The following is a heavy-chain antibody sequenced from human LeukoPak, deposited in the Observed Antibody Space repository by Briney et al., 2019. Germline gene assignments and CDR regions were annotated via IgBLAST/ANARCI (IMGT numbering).Heavy chain of an antibody. CDR3: ARRIVVVPAAPYYYYYMDV. Sequence: SETLSLTCTVSGGSISSSSYYWGWIRQPPGKGLEWIGSIYYSGSTYYNPSLKSRVTISVDTSKNQFSLKLSSVTAADTTVYYSARRIVVVPAAPYYYYYMDVWGKGTTVTVSS. D-gene: IGHD2-2*01. CDR2: IYYSGST. J-gene: IGHJ6*03. V-gene: IGHV4-39*01. CDR1: GGSISSSSYY.